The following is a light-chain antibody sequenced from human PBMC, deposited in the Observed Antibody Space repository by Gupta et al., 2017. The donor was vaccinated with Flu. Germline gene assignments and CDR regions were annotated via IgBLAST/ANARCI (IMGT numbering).Light chain of an antibody. CDR2: DVT. Sequence: QSALSQPASVPGSPGPPITISCTGTSSDVGRSDSVSWYQQHPDKAPKLIIYDVTNRPSGVSGRFSGSKSGNTASLTISGLQAEDETDYYCSSYTGGSTLYVFGTGTKVTVL. J-gene: IGLJ1*01. V-gene: IGLV2-14*01. CDR3: SSYTGGSTLYV. CDR1: SSDVGRSDS.